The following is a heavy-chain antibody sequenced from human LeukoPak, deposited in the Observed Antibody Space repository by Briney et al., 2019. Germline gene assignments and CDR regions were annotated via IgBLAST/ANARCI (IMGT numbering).Heavy chain of an antibody. CDR1: GGSFSGYF. D-gene: IGHD3-16*01. V-gene: IGHV4-59*01. Sequence: SETLSLTCTVSGGSFSGYFWSWIRQPPGKGLEWSGYIFYSGSTNYNPSLKSRVTISVDTSRNQFSLRLTSVTAADTAVYYCARCPSNFRGEEYFDYWGQGTLVTVSS. CDR2: IFYSGST. CDR3: ARCPSNFRGEEYFDY. J-gene: IGHJ4*02.